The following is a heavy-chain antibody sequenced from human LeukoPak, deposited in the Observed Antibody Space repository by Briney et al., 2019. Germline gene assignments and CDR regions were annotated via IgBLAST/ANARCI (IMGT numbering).Heavy chain of an antibody. D-gene: IGHD2-21*02. CDR3: ARSVVVTAFRVFDY. CDR2: ISGSGGST. Sequence: GGSLRLSCAASGFTFSSYAMSWVRQAPGKGLEWVSAISGSGGSTYYADSVKGRFTISRDISQNTLYLQLNSLRAEDAAVYYCARSVVVTAFRVFDYWGQGTLVTVSS. CDR1: GFTFSSYA. J-gene: IGHJ4*02. V-gene: IGHV3-23*01.